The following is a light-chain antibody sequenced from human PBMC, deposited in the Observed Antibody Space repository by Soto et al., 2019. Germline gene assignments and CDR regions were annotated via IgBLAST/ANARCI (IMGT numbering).Light chain of an antibody. CDR1: QSISMY. CDR2: AAS. J-gene: IGKJ1*01. CDR3: QQSYSTPPT. Sequence: DFQMTQSPTSLSASVGDRVTITCRASQSISMYLNWYRHKPGQAPELLIYAASSLHSGVPSRFSGSGSGTDFTLTISSLQLEDFATYYCQQSYSTPPTFGQGTKVDIK. V-gene: IGKV1-39*01.